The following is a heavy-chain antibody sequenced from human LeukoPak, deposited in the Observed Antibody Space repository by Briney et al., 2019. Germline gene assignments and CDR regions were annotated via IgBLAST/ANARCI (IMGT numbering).Heavy chain of an antibody. J-gene: IGHJ4*02. CDR2: ISGSGGST. V-gene: IGHV3-23*01. CDR1: GFTFSTYA. D-gene: IGHD6-19*01. CDR3: AKYTAYSTGWPSY. Sequence: GGSLRLSCAASGFTFSTYAMSWVRQAPGKGLEWVSTISGSGGSTYYADSVKGRFTISRDNSKNTLYLRMNSLRAEDTAVYYCAKYTAYSTGWPSYWGQGTLVTVS.